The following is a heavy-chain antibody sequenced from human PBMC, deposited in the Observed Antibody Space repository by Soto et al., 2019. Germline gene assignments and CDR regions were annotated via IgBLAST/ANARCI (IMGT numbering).Heavy chain of an antibody. J-gene: IGHJ4*02. V-gene: IGHV4-4*07. CDR3: SRDIVVVVAATLFEYFDY. Sequence: QVQLQESGPGLVKPSETLSLTCTVSGGSISSYYWSWIRQPAGKGLEWIGRIYTSGSTNYNPSLKRRVTMSVDTSKNQFSLKLSSVTAADTAVYDCSRDIVVVVAATLFEYFDYWGQGTLVTVSS. CDR2: IYTSGST. D-gene: IGHD2-15*01. CDR1: GGSISSYY.